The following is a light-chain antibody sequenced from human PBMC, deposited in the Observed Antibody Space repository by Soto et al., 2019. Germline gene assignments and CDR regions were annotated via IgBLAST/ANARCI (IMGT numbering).Light chain of an antibody. J-gene: IGLJ3*02. CDR2: DVT. Sequence: QSALTQPRSVSGSPGQSVTISCTGTSSDVGVYNYVSWFQQHPGKAPKLIIYDVTKRPSGVPDRFSGSKSGNTASLAISGLQAEDEAHYYCCSYAGTHIFGFRGGTKVTVL. V-gene: IGLV2-11*01. CDR1: SSDVGVYNY. CDR3: CSYAGTHIFG.